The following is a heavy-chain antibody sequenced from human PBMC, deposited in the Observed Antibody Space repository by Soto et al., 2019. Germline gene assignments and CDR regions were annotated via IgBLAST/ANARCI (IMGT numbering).Heavy chain of an antibody. CDR3: LRGARLTFDY. CDR1: GFTFDDYG. CDR2: VNWNGGST. D-gene: IGHD3-9*01. Sequence: PGGSLRLSCAASGFTFDDYGMSWARQAPGKGLEWVSGVNWNGGSTGYADSVKGRFTISRDNAKNSLYLQMNSLRAEDTAFYYSLRGARLTFDYWGQGTLVTVSS. V-gene: IGHV3-20*04. J-gene: IGHJ4*02.